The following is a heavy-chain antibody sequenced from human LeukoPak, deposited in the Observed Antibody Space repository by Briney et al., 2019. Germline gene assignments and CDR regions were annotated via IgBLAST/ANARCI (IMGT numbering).Heavy chain of an antibody. CDR3: ARSWGTGYSSSWYPTTGYFDY. V-gene: IGHV4-34*01. D-gene: IGHD6-13*01. CDR2: INHSGST. J-gene: IGHJ4*02. Sequence: SETLSLTCAVYGGSFSGYYWSWTRQPPGKGLEWIGEINHSGSTNYNPSLKSRVTISVDTSKNQFSLRLSSVTAADTAVYYCARSWGTGYSSSWYPTTGYFDYWGQGTLVTVSS. CDR1: GGSFSGYY.